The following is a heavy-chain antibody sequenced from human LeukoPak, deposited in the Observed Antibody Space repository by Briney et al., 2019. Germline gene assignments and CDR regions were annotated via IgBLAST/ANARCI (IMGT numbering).Heavy chain of an antibody. Sequence: PGGSLRLSCAASGFTVSSNYMSWVRQAPGKGLEWVSVIYSGGSPYYADSVKGRFTIFRENSKNTLYLQMNSLRAEDTAVYYCARRLYGSGSYEGAFDIWGQGTMVTVSS. CDR2: IYSGGSP. CDR1: GFTVSSNY. V-gene: IGHV3-66*01. D-gene: IGHD3-10*01. CDR3: ARRLYGSGSYEGAFDI. J-gene: IGHJ3*02.